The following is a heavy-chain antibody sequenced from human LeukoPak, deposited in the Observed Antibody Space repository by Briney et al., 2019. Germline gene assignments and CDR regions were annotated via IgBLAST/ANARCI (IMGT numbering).Heavy chain of an antibody. CDR1: GFTFSSYT. CDR2: ISTGSSVI. Sequence: PGGSLRLSCAASGFTFSSYTMNWVRQAPGKGLEWVSYISTGSSVIHYADSMKGRFTISRDNSKNTLYLQMNSLRAEDTAVYYCAREVEIRDYYYGMDVWGQGTTVTVSS. D-gene: IGHD5-24*01. CDR3: AREVEIRDYYYGMDV. J-gene: IGHJ6*02. V-gene: IGHV3-48*01.